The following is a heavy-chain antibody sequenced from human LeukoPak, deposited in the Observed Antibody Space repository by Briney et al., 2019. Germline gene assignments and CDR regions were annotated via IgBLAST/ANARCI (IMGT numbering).Heavy chain of an antibody. Sequence: PGGSLRLSCAASGFTSSSYAMSWVRQAPGKGLEWVSAISGSGGNTYYADSVKGRFTISRDNTKNTLYLQMNSLRAEDSAAYYCAKLRSGTTGNVEIWGQGTMVTVSS. CDR3: AKLRSGTTGNVEI. J-gene: IGHJ3*02. D-gene: IGHD1-26*01. CDR2: ISGSGGNT. CDR1: GFTSSSYA. V-gene: IGHV3-23*01.